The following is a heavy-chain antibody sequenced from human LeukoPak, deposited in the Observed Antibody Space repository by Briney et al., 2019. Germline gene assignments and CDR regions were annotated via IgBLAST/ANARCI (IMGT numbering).Heavy chain of an antibody. J-gene: IGHJ4*02. CDR2: INHSGST. CDR3: ARTHYYDSSGYEGSYYFDY. V-gene: IGHV4-34*01. CDR1: GGSFSGYY. Sequence: KPSETLSLTCAVYGGSFSGYYWSWIRQPPGKGLEWIGEINHSGSTNYNPSLKSRVTISVDTSKNQFSLKLSSMTAADTAVNYCARTHYYDSSGYEGSYYFDYWGQGTLVTVSS. D-gene: IGHD3-22*01.